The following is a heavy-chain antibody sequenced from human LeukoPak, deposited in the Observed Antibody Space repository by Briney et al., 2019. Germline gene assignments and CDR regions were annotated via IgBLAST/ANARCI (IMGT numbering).Heavy chain of an antibody. CDR1: GFTFNSYG. J-gene: IGHJ4*02. Sequence: GGSLRLSCAASGFTFNSYGMPWVRQAPGQGLEWVSFISYGGSDGYYADSVKGRFNIYRDNTKNMLYLQMNTLRYEDTAVYDCAKRCTSSWSSIDYWGQGTLVTVSS. CDR3: AKRCTSSWSSIDY. D-gene: IGHD6-13*01. V-gene: IGHV3-30*02. CDR2: ISYGGSDG.